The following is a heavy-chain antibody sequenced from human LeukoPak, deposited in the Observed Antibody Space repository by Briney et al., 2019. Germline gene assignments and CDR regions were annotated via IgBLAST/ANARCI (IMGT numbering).Heavy chain of an antibody. D-gene: IGHD3-22*01. Sequence: GGSLRLSCAASGFTFSSYWMHWVRQAPGKGLVWVSRISRDGSSITYADSVKGRFTISRDNAKNTLYLQMNSLRVEDTAVYYCARGYAAPDSSAYRPFGIWGQGTMVTVSS. CDR3: ARGYAAPDSSAYRPFGI. CDR1: GFTFSSYW. J-gene: IGHJ3*02. CDR2: ISRDGSSI. V-gene: IGHV3-74*01.